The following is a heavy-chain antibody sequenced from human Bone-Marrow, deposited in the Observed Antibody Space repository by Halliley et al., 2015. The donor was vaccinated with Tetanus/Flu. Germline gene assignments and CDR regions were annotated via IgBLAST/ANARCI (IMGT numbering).Heavy chain of an antibody. CDR2: SGRT. D-gene: IGHD2-2*01. J-gene: IGHJ5*02. CDR3: ARSKFLVVGPSPIGWFDP. V-gene: IGHV4-59*01. Sequence: SGRTKYNPPLNSRVTISAGTSSNQFSLKLNSVTAADTALYYCARSKFLVVGPSPIGWFDPWGQGTLVTVSS.